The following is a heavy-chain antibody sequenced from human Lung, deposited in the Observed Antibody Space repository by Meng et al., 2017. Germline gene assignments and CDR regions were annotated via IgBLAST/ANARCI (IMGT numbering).Heavy chain of an antibody. CDR3: ARGPTTMAHDFDY. CDR1: GGSFSDYY. J-gene: IGHJ4*02. CDR2: INHSGST. D-gene: IGHD4-11*01. V-gene: IGHV4-34*01. Sequence: QVHRHAGGVGLLKPSQTLSLTWVVSGGSFSDYYWSWIRQPPGKGLEWIGEINHSGSTNYNPSLESRATISVDTSQNNLSLKLSSVTAADSAVYYCARGPTTMAHDFDYWGQGTLVTVSS.